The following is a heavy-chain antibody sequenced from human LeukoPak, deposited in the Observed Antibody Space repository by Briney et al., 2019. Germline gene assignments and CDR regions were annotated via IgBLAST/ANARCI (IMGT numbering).Heavy chain of an antibody. D-gene: IGHD3-22*01. CDR1: GYTFTGYY. CDR2: INPNSGGT. CDR3: ARGDQYYYDSSGYYPLFDY. Sequence: GASVKVSCKASGYTFTGYYMHWVRQAPGQGLEWMGRINPNSGGTNYAQKFQGRVTMTRDTSISTAYMELSRLRSDDTAVCHCARGDQYYYDSSGYYPLFDYWGQGTLVTVSS. V-gene: IGHV1-2*06. J-gene: IGHJ4*02.